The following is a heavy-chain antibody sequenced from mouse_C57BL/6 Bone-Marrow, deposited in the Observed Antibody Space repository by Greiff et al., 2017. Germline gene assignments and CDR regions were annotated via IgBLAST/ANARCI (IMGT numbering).Heavy chain of an antibody. CDR3: ARSGY. CDR1: GYTFTDYY. J-gene: IGHJ2*01. V-gene: IGHV1-76*01. D-gene: IGHD3-1*01. Sequence: QVQLQQSGAELVRPGASVKLSCKASGYTFTDYYINWVKQRPGQGLEWIARIYPGSGNTYYNEKFKGKDTLTAEKSSSTAYMQLSSLTSEDSAVYFCARSGYWGQGTTLTVSS. CDR2: IYPGSGNT.